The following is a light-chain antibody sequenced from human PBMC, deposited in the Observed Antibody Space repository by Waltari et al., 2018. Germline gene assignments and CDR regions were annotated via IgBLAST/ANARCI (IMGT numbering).Light chain of an antibody. CDR2: TAS. CDR1: QNIRND. V-gene: IGKV1-39*01. J-gene: IGKJ4*01. CDR3: QQTYRAPLI. Sequence: DIQLTQSPSSLSASVGDRVTNTCRASQNIRNDVNWYQHKPGKAPKLLIYTASTLQTGVPARFSAIGSGSDFTLTINDLQPDDFATYYCQQTYRAPLIFGGGTKVEIE.